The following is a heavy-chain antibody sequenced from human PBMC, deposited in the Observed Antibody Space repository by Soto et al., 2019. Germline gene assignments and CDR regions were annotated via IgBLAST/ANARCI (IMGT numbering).Heavy chain of an antibody. Sequence: SLSCAASGFAFSSYAMSLGRQAPGKGLEWVSAISGSGGSTYYADSVKGRFTISRDNSKNTLYLQMNSLRAEDTAVYYCAKGRDDYGDYDAFDIWGQGTMVTVSS. CDR1: GFAFSSYA. V-gene: IGHV3-23*01. J-gene: IGHJ3*02. D-gene: IGHD4-17*01. CDR2: ISGSGGST. CDR3: AKGRDDYGDYDAFDI.